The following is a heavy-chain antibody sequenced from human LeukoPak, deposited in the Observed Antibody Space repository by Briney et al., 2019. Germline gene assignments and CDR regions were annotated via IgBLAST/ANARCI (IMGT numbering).Heavy chain of an antibody. D-gene: IGHD3-10*01. V-gene: IGHV4-34*01. CDR2: INHSGST. J-gene: IGHJ4*02. CDR3: ARVDYYDSGSREFDY. CDR1: GGSFNDYC. Sequence: SETLSLTCAVYGGSFNDYCWSWIRQPPGKGLEWIGEINHSGSTNYNPSLKSRVNISGDTSKNQLSLKLSSVTAADTAVYYCARVDYYDSGSREFDYWGQGTLVTVSS.